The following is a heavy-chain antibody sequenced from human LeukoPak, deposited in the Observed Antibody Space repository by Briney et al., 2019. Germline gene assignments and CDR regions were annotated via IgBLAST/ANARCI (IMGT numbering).Heavy chain of an antibody. Sequence: GGSLRLSCAASGFTFDDYAMHWVRQAPGKGLEWVSGISWNSGSIGYADSVKGRFTISRDNAKNSLYLQMNSLRAEDTALYYCXKXTYXSIVVRRDAFDIWGQGTMVTVSS. CDR2: ISWNSGSI. V-gene: IGHV3-9*01. D-gene: IGHD6-13*01. CDR1: GFTFDDYA. J-gene: IGHJ3*02. CDR3: XKXTYXSIVVRRDAFDI.